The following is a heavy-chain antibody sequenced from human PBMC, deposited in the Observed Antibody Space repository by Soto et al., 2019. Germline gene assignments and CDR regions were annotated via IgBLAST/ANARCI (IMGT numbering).Heavy chain of an antibody. Sequence: QVQLVESGGGVVQPGRSLRLSCAASGFTFSSYGMHWVRQAPGKGLEWVAVISYDGSNKYYADSVKGRFTISRDNSNNTLYLQMNSLRAEDTAVYYCAKGGGYSSGLGAFDIWGQGTMVTVSS. CDR1: GFTFSSYG. CDR3: AKGGGYSSGLGAFDI. V-gene: IGHV3-30*18. CDR2: ISYDGSNK. J-gene: IGHJ3*02. D-gene: IGHD6-19*01.